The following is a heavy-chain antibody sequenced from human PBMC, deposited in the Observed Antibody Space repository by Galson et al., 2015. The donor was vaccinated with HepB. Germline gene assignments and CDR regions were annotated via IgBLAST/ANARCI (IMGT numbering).Heavy chain of an antibody. D-gene: IGHD2-2*01. CDR1: GFTFSSYA. CDR3: AKVPMRHCSSTSCYRAY. J-gene: IGHJ4*02. Sequence: SLRLSCAASGFTFSSYAMSWVRQAPGKGLEWVSAISGSGGSTYYADSVKGRFTISRDNSKNTPYLQMNSLRAEDTAVYYCAKVPMRHCSSTSCYRAYWGQGTPVTVSS. CDR2: ISGSGGST. V-gene: IGHV3-23*01.